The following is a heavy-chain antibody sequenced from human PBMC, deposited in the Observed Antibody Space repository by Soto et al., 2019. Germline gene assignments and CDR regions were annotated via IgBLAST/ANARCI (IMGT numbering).Heavy chain of an antibody. CDR3: ASTYSSSWYVEPNWFDP. V-gene: IGHV4-31*03. CDR1: GGSISSGGYY. J-gene: IGHJ5*02. Sequence: TVSGGSISSGGYYWSWIRQHPGKGLEWIGYIYYSGSTYYNPSLKSRVTISVDTSKNQFSLKLSSVTAADTAVYYCASTYSSSWYVEPNWFDPWGQGTLVTVSS. CDR2: IYYSGST. D-gene: IGHD6-13*01.